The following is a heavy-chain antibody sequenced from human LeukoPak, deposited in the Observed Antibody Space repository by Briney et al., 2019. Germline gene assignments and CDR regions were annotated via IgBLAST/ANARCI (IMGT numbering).Heavy chain of an antibody. CDR3: AKSYGSGSYGFDP. J-gene: IGHJ5*02. V-gene: IGHV3-48*03. D-gene: IGHD3-10*01. Sequence: GGSLRLSCAASGFTFSTYEMNWVRQAPGKGLEWVSYISISGSTIYYADSVKGRFTISRDNAKNSLYLQMNSLRAEDTAVYYCAKSYGSGSYGFDPWGRGTLVTVSS. CDR1: GFTFSTYE. CDR2: ISISGSTI.